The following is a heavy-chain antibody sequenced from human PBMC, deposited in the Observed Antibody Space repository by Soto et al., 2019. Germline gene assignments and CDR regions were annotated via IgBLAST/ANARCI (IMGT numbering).Heavy chain of an antibody. CDR3: ARVVGGIAVAGTVVDY. V-gene: IGHV4-31*03. CDR2: IYYSGST. J-gene: IGHJ4*02. D-gene: IGHD6-19*01. CDR1: GGSISSGGYY. Sequence: QVQLQESGPGLVKPSQTLSLTCTVSGGSISSGGYYWSWIRQHPVKGLEWIGYIYYSGSTYYNPSLKSRVTISVDTSKNQFSLKLSSVTAADTAVYYCARVVGGIAVAGTVVDYWGQGTLVTVSS.